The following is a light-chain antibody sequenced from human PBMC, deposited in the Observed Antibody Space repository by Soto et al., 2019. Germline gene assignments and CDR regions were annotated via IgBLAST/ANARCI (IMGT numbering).Light chain of an antibody. Sequence: EIVLTQSPGTLSLSPEQRVTLSCRASQSVSSNYLAWYQQKPGQAPRLLIYGASNRATGVPDRFSGTGSGPDVTLTISRLAPEDFAVYYCHHYCGSLYTFGQGTKLEIK. CDR3: HHYCGSLYT. J-gene: IGKJ2*01. CDR2: GAS. V-gene: IGKV3-20*01. CDR1: QSVSSNY.